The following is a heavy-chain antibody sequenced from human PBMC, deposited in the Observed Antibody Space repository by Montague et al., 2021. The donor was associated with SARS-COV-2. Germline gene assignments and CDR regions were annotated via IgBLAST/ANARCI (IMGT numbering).Heavy chain of an antibody. CDR3: ARGRIEVSMIVVVLTGASYYMDV. V-gene: IGHV4-34*01. D-gene: IGHD3-22*01. CDR2: INNSGST. Sequence: SDTLSLTCAVYGGSFSGHYWSWIRQPPGKGLEWIGEINNSGSTNXNPSLKSRVTISVDTSKNQFSLKLHSVTAADTAVYYCARGRIEVSMIVVVLTGASYYMDVWGKGTTVTVSS. J-gene: IGHJ6*03. CDR1: GGSFSGHY.